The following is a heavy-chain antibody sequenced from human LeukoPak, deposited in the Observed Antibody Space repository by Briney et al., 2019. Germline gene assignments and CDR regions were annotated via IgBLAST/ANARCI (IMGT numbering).Heavy chain of an antibody. J-gene: IGHJ4*02. CDR2: IRGNGAST. CDR3: AKFGELYYFDY. CDR1: GFTFSSYA. D-gene: IGHD3-10*01. V-gene: IGHV3-23*01. Sequence: GGSLRLSCAASGFTFSSYAVSWVRQAPGKGLEWVSNIRGNGASTDYADSVKGRFTISRDNSKNTLYLQMNSLRAEDTAVYYCAKFGELYYFDYWGQGTLVTVSS.